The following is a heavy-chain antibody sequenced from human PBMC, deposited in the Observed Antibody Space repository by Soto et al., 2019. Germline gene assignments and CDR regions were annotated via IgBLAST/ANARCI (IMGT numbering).Heavy chain of an antibody. CDR2: IYNSGTT. CDR3: ASGAPSRY. CDR1: GGSFSNYF. V-gene: IGHV4-59*03. Sequence: QMQLQESGPGLVKASETLSLTCSVAGGSFSNYFWGWIRQAPGKGLEWIGSIYNSGTTNYNPSLKRRVIISIESSKRQFSLRLNSVTVADSAVYSCASGAPSRYWGQGVLVTVSS. D-gene: IGHD4-17*01. J-gene: IGHJ4*02.